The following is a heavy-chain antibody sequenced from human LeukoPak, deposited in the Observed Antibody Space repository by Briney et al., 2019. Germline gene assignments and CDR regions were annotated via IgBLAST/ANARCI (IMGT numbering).Heavy chain of an antibody. J-gene: IGHJ4*02. D-gene: IGHD6-19*01. Sequence: GGSLRLSCAASGFTFSSYWMTWVRQAPGKGLEWVANIKQDGSGKYYVDSVKGRFTISRDNAKNSLYLQMNSLRADDTAMYYCARGGAGIDYWGQGTLVTVSS. V-gene: IGHV3-7*05. CDR2: IKQDGSGK. CDR1: GFTFSSYW. CDR3: ARGGAGIDY.